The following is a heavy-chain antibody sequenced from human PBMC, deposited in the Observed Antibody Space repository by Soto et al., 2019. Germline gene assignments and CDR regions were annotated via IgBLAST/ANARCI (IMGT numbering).Heavy chain of an antibody. D-gene: IGHD3-22*01. CDR1: GFKFRSYS. V-gene: IGHV3-21*01. J-gene: IGHJ4*02. CDR2: ISSSSSYI. CDR3: ARGLFYYDSSAYLGY. Sequence: GGSLRLPSGAAGFKFRSYSRNWVSQAQGKGLEWVSSISSSSSYIYYADSVKGRFTISRDNAKNSLYLQMNSLRAEDTAVYYCARGLFYYDSSAYLGYWGQGTLVTVSS.